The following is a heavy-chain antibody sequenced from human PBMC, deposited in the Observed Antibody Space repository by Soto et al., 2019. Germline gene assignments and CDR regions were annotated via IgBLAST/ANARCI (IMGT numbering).Heavy chain of an antibody. V-gene: IGHV3-33*01. Sequence: GGSLRLSCAASGFTFSSYGMHWVRQAPGKGLEWVAVIWYDGSNKYYADSVKGRFTISRDNSKNTLYLQMNSLRAEDTAVYCCARDRGIVVVVAAEGGFDYWGQGTLVTVSS. CDR3: ARDRGIVVVVAAEGGFDY. J-gene: IGHJ4*02. CDR1: GFTFSSYG. CDR2: IWYDGSNK. D-gene: IGHD2-15*01.